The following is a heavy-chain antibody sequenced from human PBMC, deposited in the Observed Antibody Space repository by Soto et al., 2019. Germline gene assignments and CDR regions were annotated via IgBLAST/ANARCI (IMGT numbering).Heavy chain of an antibody. J-gene: IGHJ6*03. CDR2: LNPNSGHT. Sequence: QVQLVQSGAEVKKPGASVKVSCKASGYTFSTYDIIWVRQATGQGLEWMGWLNPNSGHTDYAQKFQGRVTLTRDTSISTAYMELSRLRSTDTAVYFCARRLSSSTFYYYLDVWGKGTTVTVSS. D-gene: IGHD6-6*01. CDR3: ARRLSSSTFYYYLDV. CDR1: GYTFSTYD. V-gene: IGHV1-8*01.